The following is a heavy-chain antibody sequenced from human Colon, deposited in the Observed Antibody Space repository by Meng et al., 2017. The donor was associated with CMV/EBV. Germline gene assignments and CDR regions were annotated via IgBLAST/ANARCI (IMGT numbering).Heavy chain of an antibody. J-gene: IGHJ6*02. Sequence: GGSLRLSCAASGFTFSSYNMNWVRQAPGKGLEWVSSISGSRSYIYYADSVKGRFTISRDNTMNSLYLQMNSLRAEDTAVYYCAKDRYYGSGKDYGMDVWGQGTTVTVSS. CDR3: AKDRYYGSGKDYGMDV. CDR1: GFTFSSYN. D-gene: IGHD3-10*01. V-gene: IGHV3-21*04. CDR2: ISGSRSYI.